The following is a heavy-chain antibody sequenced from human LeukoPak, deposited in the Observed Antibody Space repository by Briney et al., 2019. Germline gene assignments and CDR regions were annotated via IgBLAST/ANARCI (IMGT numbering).Heavy chain of an antibody. CDR3: AKDDAWLQYND. D-gene: IGHD5-24*01. CDR1: GFTFSRHG. V-gene: IGHV3-23*01. CDR2: ISPSGDIK. Sequence: PGGTLRLSCVASGFTFSRHGMNWVRQAPGKGLEWVSGISPSGDIKYYVDPVKGRFTVSRDNSKNTLYLQINSLRDEDTAVYYCAKDDAWLQYNDWGQGTLVTVSS. J-gene: IGHJ4*02.